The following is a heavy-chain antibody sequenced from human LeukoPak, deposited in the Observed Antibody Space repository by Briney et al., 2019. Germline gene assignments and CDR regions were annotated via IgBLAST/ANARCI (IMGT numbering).Heavy chain of an antibody. CDR2: ISSSSSYI. J-gene: IGHJ4*02. D-gene: IGHD4-17*01. CDR3: ARDRGGYGDYHFDY. CDR1: GFTFCSYS. Sequence: GGSLRLSCAATGFTFCSYSMNWVRQARGKGLEWVSSISSSSSYIYYADSVKGRFTISRDNAKNSLYLQMNSLRAEDTAVYYCARDRGGYGDYHFDYWGQGTLVTVSS. V-gene: IGHV3-21*01.